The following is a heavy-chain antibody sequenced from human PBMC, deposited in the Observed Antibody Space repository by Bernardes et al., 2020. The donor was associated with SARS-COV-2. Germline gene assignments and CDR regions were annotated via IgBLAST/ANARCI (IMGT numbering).Heavy chain of an antibody. J-gene: IGHJ4*02. D-gene: IGHD1-26*01. CDR2: IKTDGSST. CDR3: ARGALSGTYGVGDY. CDR1: GFTFSSYA. Sequence: GSLRLSCAASGFTFSSYAMSWVRQAPGKGLEWVSRIKTDGSSTNYADSVKGRFTISRDNAKNTLYLQMNSLRVEDTAVYYCARGALSGTYGVGDYCGQGTLVTVSS. V-gene: IGHV3-74*01.